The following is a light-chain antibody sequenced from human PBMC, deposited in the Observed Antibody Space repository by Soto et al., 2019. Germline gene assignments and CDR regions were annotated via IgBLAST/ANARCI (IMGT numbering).Light chain of an antibody. Sequence: QAVVTQPPSASGSPGQSVTISCTGTSSDVGGYNYVSWYQQHPGKAPKLMIYEVSKRPSGVPDRFSGSKSGNTASLTVSGLQAEDEADYYCSSYAGSNNTVFGGGTKLTVL. CDR3: SSYAGSNNTV. V-gene: IGLV2-8*01. J-gene: IGLJ2*01. CDR2: EVS. CDR1: SSDVGGYNY.